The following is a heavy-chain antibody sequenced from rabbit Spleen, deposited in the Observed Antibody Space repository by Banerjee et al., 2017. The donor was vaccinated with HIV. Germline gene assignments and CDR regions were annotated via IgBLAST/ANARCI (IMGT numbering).Heavy chain of an antibody. J-gene: IGHJ4*01. Sequence: QSLEESGGGLVQPEGSLALTCKASGFTISSSYYICWVRQAPGKGPEWIACIYTGDGNTYYASWAKGRFTISKTSSTVDLKMTSLTAADTATYFCVRDGSGRGADFNLWGPGTLVTVS. CDR3: VRDGSGRGADFNL. D-gene: IGHD4-1*01. CDR2: IYTGDGNT. V-gene: IGHV1S40*01. CDR1: GFTISSSYY.